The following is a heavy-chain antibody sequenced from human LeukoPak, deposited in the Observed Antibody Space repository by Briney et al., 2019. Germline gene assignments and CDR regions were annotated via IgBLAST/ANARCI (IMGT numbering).Heavy chain of an antibody. Sequence: GGSLRLPCAAPGFTFSSYAMSWVRQAPGKGLEWVSAISGSGGSTYYADSVKGRFTISRDNSKNTLYLQMNSLRAEDTAVYYCARVGYCSSTSCPRFDYWGQGTLVTVSS. V-gene: IGHV3-23*01. CDR3: ARVGYCSSTSCPRFDY. CDR1: GFTFSSYA. J-gene: IGHJ4*02. D-gene: IGHD2-2*01. CDR2: ISGSGGST.